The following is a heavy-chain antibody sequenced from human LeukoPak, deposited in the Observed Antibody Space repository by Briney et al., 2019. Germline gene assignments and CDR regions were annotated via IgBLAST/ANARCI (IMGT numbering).Heavy chain of an antibody. CDR1: GFTFSNHW. V-gene: IGHV3-7*01. Sequence: GGSLRLSCAASGFTFSNHWMSWVRQAPGKGLEWVANIKQDGSEKYYVDSVKGRFTISRDNAKNSVYLQMNSLRAEDTAVYYCARLSEMLRGPEVIYYFEHWGQGTLVTVSS. J-gene: IGHJ4*02. CDR2: IKQDGSEK. D-gene: IGHD3-10*01. CDR3: ARLSEMLRGPEVIYYFEH.